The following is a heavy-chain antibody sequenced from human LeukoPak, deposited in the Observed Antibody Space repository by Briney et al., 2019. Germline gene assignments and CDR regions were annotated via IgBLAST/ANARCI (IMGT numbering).Heavy chain of an antibody. CDR1: GYTFTSYD. J-gene: IGHJ4*02. V-gene: IGHV1-8*01. D-gene: IGHD5-18*01. CDR2: MNPNSGNT. CDR3: ARGHRNINTAMVIDY. Sequence: ASVKVSCKASGYTFTSYDINWVRQAPGQGLEWMGWMNPNSGNTGYAQKFQGRVTMTRNTSISTAYMELSSLRSEDTAVYYCARGHRNINTAMVIDYWGQGTLVTVSS.